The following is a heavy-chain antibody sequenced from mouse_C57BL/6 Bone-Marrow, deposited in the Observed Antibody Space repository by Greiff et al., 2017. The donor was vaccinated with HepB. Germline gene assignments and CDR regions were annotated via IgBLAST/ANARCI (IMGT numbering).Heavy chain of an antibody. CDR3: ARGGLLRPYWYFDV. V-gene: IGHV1-50*01. J-gene: IGHJ1*03. CDR2: IDPSDSYT. CDR1: GYTFTSYW. Sequence: QVQLQQSGAELVKPGASVKLSCKASGYTFTSYWMQWVKQRPGQGLEWIGEIDPSDSYTNYNQKFKGKATLTVDTSSSTAYMQLSSLTSEDSAVYYCARGGLLRPYWYFDVWGTGTTVTVSS. D-gene: IGHD2-3*01.